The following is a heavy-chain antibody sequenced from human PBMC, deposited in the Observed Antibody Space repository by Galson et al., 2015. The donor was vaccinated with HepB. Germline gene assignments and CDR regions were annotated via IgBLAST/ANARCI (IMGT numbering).Heavy chain of an antibody. Sequence: CAISGDSVSSTIATWNWIRQSPSRGLEWLGRTYYRSKWYYDYAVAVQSRITINPDTSKSQFSLQLNSVTPDDTAVYYCSRARNSASGSSGMDVWGQGTTVTVSS. J-gene: IGHJ6*02. CDR1: GDSVSSTIAT. CDR2: TYYRSKWYY. V-gene: IGHV6-1*01. D-gene: IGHD3-10*01. CDR3: SRARNSASGSSGMDV.